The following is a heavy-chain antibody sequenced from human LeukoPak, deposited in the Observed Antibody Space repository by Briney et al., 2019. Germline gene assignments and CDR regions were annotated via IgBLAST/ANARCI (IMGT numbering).Heavy chain of an antibody. Sequence: GGSLRLSCAASGFTFSSYSMNWVRQAPGKGLEWVSYINSGSSSIYYADSVKGRFTISRDNSKNTLYLQMNSLRAEDTAVYYCARVHPTTVGYDAFDIWGQGTMVTVSS. CDR3: ARVHPTTVGYDAFDI. D-gene: IGHD4-23*01. CDR2: INSGSSSI. V-gene: IGHV3-48*01. J-gene: IGHJ3*02. CDR1: GFTFSSYS.